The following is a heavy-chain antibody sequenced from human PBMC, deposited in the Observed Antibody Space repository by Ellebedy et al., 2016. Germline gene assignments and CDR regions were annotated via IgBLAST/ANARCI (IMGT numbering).Heavy chain of an antibody. CDR3: ARRVEHDYGSGSPNWFDP. J-gene: IGHJ5*02. Sequence: GGSLRLXXSASGFAFSDSYMAWIRQRPGEGLEWLAYISSGSAYTVYADSVKDRFTISRDNPKKSLYLQMNSLRGEDTAVYYCARRVEHDYGSGSPNWFDPWGQGTLVSVSS. V-gene: IGHV3-11*06. CDR1: GFAFSDSY. CDR2: ISSGSAYT. D-gene: IGHD3-10*01.